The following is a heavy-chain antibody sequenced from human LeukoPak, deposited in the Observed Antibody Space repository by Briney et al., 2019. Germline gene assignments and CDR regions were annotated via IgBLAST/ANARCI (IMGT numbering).Heavy chain of an antibody. V-gene: IGHV3-21*01. CDR1: GFTFSSYS. D-gene: IGHD2-8*01. J-gene: IGHJ4*02. CDR2: ISSSSSYI. Sequence: GGSLRLSCAASGFTFSSYSMNWVRQAPGKGLEWVSSISSSSSYIYYADSVKGRFTISRDNAKNSLYLQMKRLRAEDTGVYYCARVYCTNGVCYGDYWGQGTLVTVSS. CDR3: ARVYCTNGVCYGDY.